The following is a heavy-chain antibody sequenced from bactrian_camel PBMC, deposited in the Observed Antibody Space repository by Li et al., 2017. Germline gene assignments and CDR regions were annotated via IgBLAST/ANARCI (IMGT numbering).Heavy chain of an antibody. D-gene: IGHD2*01. CDR2: IQNDGRT. J-gene: IGHJ4*01. CDR1: RYHYC. V-gene: IGHV3S63*01. Sequence: HVQLVESGGGSVQAGGSLRLSCRLSRYHYCMAWFRQVPGKEREGVAYIQNDGRTLYADSVKARFTISKDKPKNTLYLQMTTLKPEDTAMYYCAAEEGSYCYVYWERWMTKDVYSNWGQGTQVTVS. CDR3: AAEEGSYCYVYWERWMTKDVYSN.